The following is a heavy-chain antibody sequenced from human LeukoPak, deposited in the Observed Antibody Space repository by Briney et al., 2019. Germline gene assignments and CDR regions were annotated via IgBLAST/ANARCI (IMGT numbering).Heavy chain of an antibody. CDR3: ARVYEYYYDSSGYHYGLDV. V-gene: IGHV1-69*04. D-gene: IGHD3-22*01. CDR1: GCTFSSYA. Sequence: SVKVSCKASGCTFSSYAISWVRQAPGQGLAWMGRIIPILGIANYAQKFQGRVTITADKSTSTAYMELSSLRSEATAVYSCARVYEYYYDSSGYHYGLDVWGQGTTVTVSS. CDR2: IIPILGIA. J-gene: IGHJ6*02.